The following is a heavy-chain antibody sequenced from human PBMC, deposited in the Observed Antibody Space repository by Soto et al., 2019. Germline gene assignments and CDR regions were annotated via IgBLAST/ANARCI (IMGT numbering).Heavy chain of an antibody. D-gene: IGHD3-22*01. CDR2: IYSGGST. CDR3: AKDLSSLGWLALGAPFDS. V-gene: IGHV3-53*01. CDR1: VFTVSSNY. J-gene: IGHJ4*02. Sequence: PWWSLRLSCSASVFTVSSNYMTWFRQAPGKGLEWVSVIYSGGSTYYADSVKGRFTVSRDKSKNALFLQLDSLRVEDTAIYYCAKDLSSLGWLALGAPFDSWGPGTLVTVSS.